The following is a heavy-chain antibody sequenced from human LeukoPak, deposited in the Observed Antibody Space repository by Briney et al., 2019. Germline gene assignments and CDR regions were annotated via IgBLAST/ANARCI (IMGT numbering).Heavy chain of an antibody. V-gene: IGHV3-7*01. CDR1: GFTSTTAW. J-gene: IGHJ3*01. Sequence: GGSLRLSCAISGFTSTTAWMTWVRQAPGKGLEWVADIRQDGSDKYYVDSVKGRFIISGDNAKKSVSLHMNNLRVEDTAVYYCVVYKYILSWSAFDFWGRGTMVTVSS. CDR3: VVYKYILSWSAFDF. D-gene: IGHD6-13*01. CDR2: IRQDGSDK.